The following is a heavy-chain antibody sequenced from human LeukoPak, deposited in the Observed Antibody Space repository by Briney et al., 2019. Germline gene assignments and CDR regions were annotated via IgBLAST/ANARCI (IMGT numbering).Heavy chain of an antibody. Sequence: PGGSLRLSCAASGFTFSSYSMNWVRQAPGKGLEWVSSICSSGSSIYYADSVKGRFTISKANAKNSLYLQMNMLRAEDTAVYYCARVWGIDLYIDVWGKGTTLTVSS. J-gene: IGHJ6*03. CDR2: ICSSGSSI. CDR3: ARVWGIDLYIDV. V-gene: IGHV3-21*01. D-gene: IGHD3-16*01. CDR1: GFTFSSYS.